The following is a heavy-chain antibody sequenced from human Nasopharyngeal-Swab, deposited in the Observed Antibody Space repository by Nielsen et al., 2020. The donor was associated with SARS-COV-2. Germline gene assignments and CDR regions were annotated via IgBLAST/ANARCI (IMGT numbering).Heavy chain of an antibody. J-gene: IGHJ6*03. CDR1: GFTFSSYG. Sequence: GESLKISCAASGFTFSSYGMHWVRQAPGKGLEWVAVISYDGGNKYYADSVKGRFTISRDNSKNTLYLQMNSLRAEDTAVYYCAHNRIGYYYYMDVWGKGTTVTVSS. D-gene: IGHD1-1*01. CDR3: AHNRIGYYYYMDV. CDR2: ISYDGGNK. V-gene: IGHV3-30*03.